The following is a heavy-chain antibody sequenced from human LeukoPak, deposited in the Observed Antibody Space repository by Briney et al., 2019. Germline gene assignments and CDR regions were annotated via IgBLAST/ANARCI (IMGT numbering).Heavy chain of an antibody. CDR1: GFTFSSYW. CDR3: GYSSGYYEGPIDY. V-gene: IGHV3-7*01. CDR2: IKQDGSEK. D-gene: IGHD3-22*01. Sequence: PGGSLRLSCAASGFTFSSYWMSWVRQAPGXGLEWVANIKQDGSEKYYVDSVKGRFTISRDNAKNSLYLQMNSLRAEDTAVYYCGYSSGYYEGPIDYWGQGTLVTVSS. J-gene: IGHJ4*02.